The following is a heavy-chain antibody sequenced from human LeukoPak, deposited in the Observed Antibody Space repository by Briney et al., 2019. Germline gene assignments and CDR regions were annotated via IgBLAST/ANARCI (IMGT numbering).Heavy chain of an antibody. D-gene: IGHD1-26*01. CDR2: TSVYNGNT. CDR3: ARVVSGSYYXXDY. J-gene: IGHJ4*02. V-gene: IGHV1-18*01. CDR1: GYTFTNYG. Sequence: ASVKVSCKASGYTFTNYGITWVRQASGQGLEWMGWTSVYNGNTVYTQKLQGRVTMTTDTSTSTVYMELRSLRSDDTAMYYCARVVSGSYYXXDYXXXGTXVTVSS.